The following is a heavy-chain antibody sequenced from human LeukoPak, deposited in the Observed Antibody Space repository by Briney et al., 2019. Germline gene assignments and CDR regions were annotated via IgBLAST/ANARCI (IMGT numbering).Heavy chain of an antibody. CDR3: ARGLCSSTSCSDVRPHNWFDP. Sequence: ASVKVSCKASGYTFTSYDINWVRQATGQGLEWMGWMNPNSGNTGYAQKFQGRVTITRNTSISTAYMELSSLRSEDTAVYYCARGLCSSTSCSDVRPHNWFDPWGQGTLVTVSS. J-gene: IGHJ5*02. CDR2: MNPNSGNT. D-gene: IGHD2-2*01. CDR1: GYTFTSYD. V-gene: IGHV1-8*03.